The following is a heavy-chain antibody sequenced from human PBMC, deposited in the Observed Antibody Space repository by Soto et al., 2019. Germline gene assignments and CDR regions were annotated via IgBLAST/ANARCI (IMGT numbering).Heavy chain of an antibody. J-gene: IGHJ4*02. Sequence: GGSLRLSCAASGFTFSSYSMNWVRQAPGKGLEWVSSISSSSSYIYYADSVKGRFTISRDNAKNSLYLQMNSLRAEDTAVYYCASGGYDILNGYYHWGQGTLVTVSS. CDR1: GFTFSSYS. CDR2: ISSSSSYI. CDR3: ASGGYDILNGYYH. D-gene: IGHD3-9*01. V-gene: IGHV3-21*01.